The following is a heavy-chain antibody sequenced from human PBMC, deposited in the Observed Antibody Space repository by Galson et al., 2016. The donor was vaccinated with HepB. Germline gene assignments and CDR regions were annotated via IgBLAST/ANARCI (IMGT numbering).Heavy chain of an antibody. V-gene: IGHV1-2*02. CDR2: INPDRGGT. Sequence: SVKVSCKASGYTFTGYYIHWVRQAPGQGLEWMGWINPDRGGTNYAQNFQGRVTMTRDTSITTAYMELSSLRSGDTAMYYCARVRVAYCGADCHSGFDLWGQGTLLTVSS. D-gene: IGHD2-21*02. CDR1: GYTFTGYY. CDR3: ARVRVAYCGADCHSGFDL. J-gene: IGHJ4*02.